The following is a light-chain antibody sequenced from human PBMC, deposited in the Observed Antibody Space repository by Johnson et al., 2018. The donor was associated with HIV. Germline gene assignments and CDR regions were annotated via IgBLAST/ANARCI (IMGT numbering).Light chain of an antibody. CDR2: EDN. V-gene: IGLV1-51*02. J-gene: IGLJ1*01. CDR3: GIWDASLSPLYV. CDR1: VSNIESYF. Sequence: QSVLTQPPSVSAAPGQTVNISCSGNVSNIESYFVSWYQQLPGATPTLLIYEDNKRPSGIPARFSGSKSGATVTLGITGLQSGDEADYYCGIWDASLSPLYVFGTGTTITVL.